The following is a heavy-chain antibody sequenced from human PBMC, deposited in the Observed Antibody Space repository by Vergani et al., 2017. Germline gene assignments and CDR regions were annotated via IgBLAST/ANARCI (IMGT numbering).Heavy chain of an antibody. V-gene: IGHV4-38-2*02. CDR1: GYSISSGYH. CDR3: ARDYSSSWYSTLDY. Sequence: QVQLQESGPGLVKPSETLSLTCTVSGYSISSGYHWAWIRQSPGKGLEWIGNIYRSGDTYYNPSLKSRVTISVDTSQNQFSLKLSSVTAADTAVYYCARDYSSSWYSTLDYWGQGTLVTVSS. CDR2: IYRSGDT. D-gene: IGHD6-13*01. J-gene: IGHJ4*02.